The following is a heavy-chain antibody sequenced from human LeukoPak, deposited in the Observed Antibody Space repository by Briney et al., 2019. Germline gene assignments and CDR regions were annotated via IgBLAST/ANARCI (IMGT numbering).Heavy chain of an antibody. CDR2: IWYDGSNK. Sequence: PGGSLRLSCAASGFTFSSYGMHWVRQAPGKGLEWVAVIWYDGSNKYYADSVKGRFTISRDNSKNTLYLQMNSLRAEDTAVYYCARDRGFPSRGWFDPWGQGTLVTVSS. CDR1: GFTFSSYG. CDR3: ARDRGFPSRGWFDP. J-gene: IGHJ5*02. D-gene: IGHD2-21*01. V-gene: IGHV3-33*01.